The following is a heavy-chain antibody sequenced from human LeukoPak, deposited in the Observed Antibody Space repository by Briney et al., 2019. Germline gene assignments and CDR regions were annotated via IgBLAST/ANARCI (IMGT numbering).Heavy chain of an antibody. D-gene: IGHD3-22*01. CDR1: GGSISSYY. CDR2: IYYSGST. CDR3: ARHYVDYDSSGYPDY. V-gene: IGHV4-59*08. J-gene: IGHJ4*02. Sequence: SETLSLTCTVSGGSISSYYWSWIRQPPGKGLEWIGYIYYSGSTNYNPSLKSRVTISVDTSKTQFSLKLSSVTAADTAVYYCARHYVDYDSSGYPDYWGQGTLVTVSS.